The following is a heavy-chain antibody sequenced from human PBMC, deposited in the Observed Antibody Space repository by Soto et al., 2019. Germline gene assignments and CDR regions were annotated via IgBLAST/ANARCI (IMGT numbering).Heavy chain of an antibody. V-gene: IGHV3-23*01. CDR1: GFTFSTYT. CDR2: LSRSATT. Sequence: GGSLRLSCAASGFTFSTYTMSWVRQAPGRGLEWVSTLSRSATTHYADPVKGRFTISRDNSKNTLYLQMSSLRAEDTAIYYCAREIWGGPLDYWGQGTLVTVSS. CDR3: AREIWGGPLDY. J-gene: IGHJ4*02. D-gene: IGHD3-16*01.